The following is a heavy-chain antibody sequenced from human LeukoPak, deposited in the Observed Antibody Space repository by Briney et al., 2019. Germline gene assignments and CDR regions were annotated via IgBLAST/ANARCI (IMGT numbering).Heavy chain of an antibody. CDR1: GFTFNNYA. J-gene: IGHJ4*02. CDR3: AKKDFGVVITSRP. D-gene: IGHD3-3*01. Sequence: GGSLRLSCAASGFTFNNYAMSWVRQAPGKGLEWVSVISGSGGSTDYADSVKGRFTISRDNSKNTLYLQMNSLRAEDTAVYYCAKKDFGVVITSRPGGQGTLVTVSS. V-gene: IGHV3-23*01. CDR2: ISGSGGST.